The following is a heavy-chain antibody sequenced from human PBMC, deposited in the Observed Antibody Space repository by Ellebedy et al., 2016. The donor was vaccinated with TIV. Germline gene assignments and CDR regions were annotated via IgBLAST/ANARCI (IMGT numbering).Heavy chain of an antibody. D-gene: IGHD3-10*01. Sequence: PGGSLRLSCAASGFTFSDYYMSWIRQAPGKGLEWVSNISSSSSLTNYADSVRGRFIISRDNAKNSLYLQMNSVRVDDTAVYYCAREGFEMVRGDHGAFDIWGQGTMVTVSS. CDR3: AREGFEMVRGDHGAFDI. CDR2: ISSSSSLT. CDR1: GFTFSDYY. J-gene: IGHJ3*02. V-gene: IGHV3-11*06.